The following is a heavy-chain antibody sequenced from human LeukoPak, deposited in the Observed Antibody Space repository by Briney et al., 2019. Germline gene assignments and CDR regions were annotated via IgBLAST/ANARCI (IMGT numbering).Heavy chain of an antibody. Sequence: GRSLRLSCAASGFTFSSYAMHWVRQAPGKGLEWVAVISYDGSNKYYADSVKGRFTISRDNSKNTLYLQMNSLRAEDTAVYYCARDRSSYCSSTSCQPSRIFDYWGQGTLVTVSS. CDR1: GFTFSSYA. CDR3: ARDRSSYCSSTSCQPSRIFDY. D-gene: IGHD2-2*01. J-gene: IGHJ4*02. V-gene: IGHV3-30-3*01. CDR2: ISYDGSNK.